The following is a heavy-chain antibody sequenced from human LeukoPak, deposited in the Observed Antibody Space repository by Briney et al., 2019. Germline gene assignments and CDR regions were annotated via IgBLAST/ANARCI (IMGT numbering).Heavy chain of an antibody. V-gene: IGHV3-21*01. CDR2: ISSSSTYI. CDR3: ARDLSTGGASDY. J-gene: IGHJ4*02. CDR1: GLTFSSYA. Sequence: KTGGSLRLSCAASGLTFSSYALSWVRQAPGKGLEWVSTISSSSTYIYYADSARGRITISRDNAKNSLSLQMNSLRAEDTAVYYCARDLSTGGASDYWGQGTLVTVSS. D-gene: IGHD3-16*01.